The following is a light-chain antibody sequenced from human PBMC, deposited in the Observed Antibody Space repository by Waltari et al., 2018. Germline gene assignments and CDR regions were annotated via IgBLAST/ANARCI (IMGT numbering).Light chain of an antibody. Sequence: QSALTQPPSVSGSPGQSVTISCTGTSNDIGNDNRVSWYQQPPGTAPKLMIHEVNNRPSGVPDRFSGSKSGNTASLTISGLQAEDEADYYCASYTSTNTFVFGGGTKLAVL. J-gene: IGLJ2*01. CDR2: EVN. CDR3: ASYTSTNTFV. V-gene: IGLV2-18*02. CDR1: SNDIGNDNR.